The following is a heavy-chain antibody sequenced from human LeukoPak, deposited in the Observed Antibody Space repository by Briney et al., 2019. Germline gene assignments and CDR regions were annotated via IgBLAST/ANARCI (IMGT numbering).Heavy chain of an antibody. CDR3: ASSTYSGSHWDAFDI. J-gene: IGHJ3*02. CDR2: ISSSGSTI. Sequence: GGSLRLSCVASGITFSSYSMNWVRQAPGKGLEWVSYISSSGSTIYYADSVKGRFTISRDNAKNTLYLQMNSLRAEDTAVYYCASSTYSGSHWDAFDIWGQGTMVTVSS. V-gene: IGHV3-48*04. CDR1: GITFSSYS. D-gene: IGHD1-26*01.